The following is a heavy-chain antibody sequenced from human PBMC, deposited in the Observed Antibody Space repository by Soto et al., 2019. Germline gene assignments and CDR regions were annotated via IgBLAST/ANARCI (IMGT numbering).Heavy chain of an antibody. V-gene: IGHV3-30*03. CDR2: ISYDGSNK. J-gene: IGHJ5*02. CDR1: GFTFSSYG. D-gene: IGHD5-18*01. Sequence: GGSLRLSCAASGFTFSSYGMHWVRQAPGKGLEWVAVISYDGSNKYYADSVKGRFTISRDNSKNTLYLQMNSLRAEDTAVYYCARAGGYSYGYDHWGQGTLVTVSS. CDR3: ARAGGYSYGYDH.